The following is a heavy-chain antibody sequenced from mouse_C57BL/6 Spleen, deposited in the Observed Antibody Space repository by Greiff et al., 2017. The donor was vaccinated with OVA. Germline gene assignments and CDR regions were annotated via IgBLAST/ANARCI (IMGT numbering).Heavy chain of an antibody. CDR1: GFTFSDYY. J-gene: IGHJ2*01. V-gene: IGHV5-12*01. D-gene: IGHD3-3*01. Sequence: EVQGVESGGGLVQPGGSLKLSCAASGFTFSDYYMYWVRQTPEKRLEWVAYISNGGGSTYYPDTVKGRFTISRDNAKNTLYLQMSRLKSEDTAMYYCARHGGLPCDYWGQGTTLTVSS. CDR3: ARHGGLPCDY. CDR2: ISNGGGST.